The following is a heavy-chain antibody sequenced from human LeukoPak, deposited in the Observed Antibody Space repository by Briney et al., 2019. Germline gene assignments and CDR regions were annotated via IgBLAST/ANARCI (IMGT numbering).Heavy chain of an antibody. D-gene: IGHD3-10*01. CDR2: MNPNSGNT. V-gene: IGHV1-8*01. J-gene: IGHJ4*02. Sequence: ASVKVSCKASGYTFTSYDINWVRQATGQGLEWMGWMNPNSGNTNYAQKFQGRVTMTRDTSISTAYMELSRLRSDDTAVYYCARVPRGDYGLDYWGQGTLVTVSS. CDR1: GYTFTSYD. CDR3: ARVPRGDYGLDY.